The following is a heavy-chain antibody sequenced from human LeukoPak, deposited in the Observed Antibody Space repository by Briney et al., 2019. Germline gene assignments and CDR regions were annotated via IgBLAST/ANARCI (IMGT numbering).Heavy chain of an antibody. V-gene: IGHV3-7*03. D-gene: IGHD2-2*01. Sequence: GGSLRLSCAASGFTFSSYWMSWVRQAAGKGLEWVANIKQDGIEKYYVDSVKGRFTISRDNAKNSLYLQVNSLRAGDTAVYYCARVPISTTSYHNDYWGQGTLVTVSS. CDR2: IKQDGIEK. CDR3: ARVPISTTSYHNDY. J-gene: IGHJ4*02. CDR1: GFTFSSYW.